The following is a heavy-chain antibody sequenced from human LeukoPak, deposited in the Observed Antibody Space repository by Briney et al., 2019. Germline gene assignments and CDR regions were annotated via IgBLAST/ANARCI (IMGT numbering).Heavy chain of an antibody. CDR1: GFTLSTYW. J-gene: IGHJ4*02. D-gene: IGHD6-19*01. V-gene: IGHV3-7*04. CDR2: IKEDGSEK. CDR3: ARARLAVSGNYFEN. Sequence: GGSLRLSCAASGFTLSTYWMSWVRQAPGKGLEWVANIKEDGSEKYYVDSVKGRFTISRDNAKNSLYLQMNSLRDEDTAVYHCARARLAVSGNYFENWGQGTLVTVSS.